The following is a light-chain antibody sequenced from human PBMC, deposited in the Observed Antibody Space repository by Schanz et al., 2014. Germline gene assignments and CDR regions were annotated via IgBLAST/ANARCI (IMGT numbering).Light chain of an antibody. J-gene: IGLJ3*02. CDR3: NSFTSSHTHV. V-gene: IGLV2-14*01. CDR2: DVN. Sequence: QSALTQPASVSGSPGQSITISCTGTSSDVGGYNYVSWYQQHPGKAPKLMIFDVNQRPSGVPDRFSGSKSGNTASLSISGLQAEDEADYYCNSFTSSHTHVFGGGTKLTVL. CDR1: SSDVGGYNY.